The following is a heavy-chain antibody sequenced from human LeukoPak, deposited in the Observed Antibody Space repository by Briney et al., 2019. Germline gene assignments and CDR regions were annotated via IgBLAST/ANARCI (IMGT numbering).Heavy chain of an antibody. CDR2: ISSSGTNI. J-gene: IGHJ4*02. D-gene: IGHD3-10*01. Sequence: GVSLRLSCAVSGFTFSAYGMNWVRQAPGKGLEWVSYISSSGTNIHYADSVKGRFTFSRDNAKNSLYLQMSSLRVEDTAVYFCAREEVRGYLDYWGQGILVTVSS. CDR3: AREEVRGYLDY. V-gene: IGHV3-48*01. CDR1: GFTFSAYG.